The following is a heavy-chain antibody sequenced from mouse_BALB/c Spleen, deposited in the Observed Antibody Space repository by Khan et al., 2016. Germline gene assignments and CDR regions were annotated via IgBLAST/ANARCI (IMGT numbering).Heavy chain of an antibody. V-gene: IGHV1-9*01. J-gene: IGHJ3*01. D-gene: IGHD2-2*01. CDR1: GYTFSSYW. CDR3: ARRSRNGYDGWFAY. Sequence: QVQLQQSGAELMKPGASVKISCKATGYTFSSYWIEWVKQRPGHGLEWIGEILPGSGSTNYNEKFKGKATFTADTSSNTAYMQLSSLTSEDSAVYDCARRSRNGYDGWFAYWGQGTLVTVSA. CDR2: ILPGSGST.